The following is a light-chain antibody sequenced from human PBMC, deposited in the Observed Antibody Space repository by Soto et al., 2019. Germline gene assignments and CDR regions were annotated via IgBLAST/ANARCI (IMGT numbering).Light chain of an antibody. CDR3: QQYNSYRT. CDR1: QSISSW. V-gene: IGKV1-5*01. J-gene: IGKJ1*01. CDR2: DAS. Sequence: DIQMTQSPSTLSASVGDRVTITCRARQSISSWLAWYQQKPGKAPKLLIYDASTLESGVPSRFSGSGSGTEFTLTISSLQPDDFATYYYQQYNSYRTFGQGTKVEIK.